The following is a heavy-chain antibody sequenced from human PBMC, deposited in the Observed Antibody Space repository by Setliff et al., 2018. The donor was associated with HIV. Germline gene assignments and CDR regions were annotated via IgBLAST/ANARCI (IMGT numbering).Heavy chain of an antibody. Sequence: SVKVSCKASGDRLSIHPISWVRQAPGRGLDWMGGIIPAFGTANYAQKFQGRVTITTDESTNTGYMELSSLRSEDTAVYYCAKNLYSSIWSPLDYWGQGTLVTVSS. CDR3: AKNLYSSIWSPLDY. CDR2: IIPAFGTA. CDR1: GDRLSIHP. D-gene: IGHD6-13*01. J-gene: IGHJ4*02. V-gene: IGHV1-69*05.